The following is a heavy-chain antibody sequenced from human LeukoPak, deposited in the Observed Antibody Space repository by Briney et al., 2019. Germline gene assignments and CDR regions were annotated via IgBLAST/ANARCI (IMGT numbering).Heavy chain of an antibody. D-gene: IGHD4-17*01. CDR2: INPDSGDT. CDR1: RYTVTDYH. J-gene: IGHJ2*01. CDR3: ARLGHGEGWFFDL. Sequence: ASVKVSCKASRYTVTDYHMHWVRQAPGQGLEWMGRINPDSGDTHYAQKFQGRVTMTRDTSISTVYMEVTRLRSDDTAVFYCARLGHGEGWFFDLWGRGTLVTVSS. V-gene: IGHV1-2*02.